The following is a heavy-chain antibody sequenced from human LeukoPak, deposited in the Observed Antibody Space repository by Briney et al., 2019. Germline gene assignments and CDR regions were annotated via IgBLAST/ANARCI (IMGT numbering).Heavy chain of an antibody. CDR1: GASISNGAHY. J-gene: IGHJ4*02. Sequence: PSQTLSLTCTVSGASISNGAHYWTWIRQPAGKGLEWIGRFFPSGSTNYNPSLKSRVTISVDTSRNQFSLKLSSVTAADTAVYYCARLAWGRLDYWGQGTLVTVSS. CDR2: FFPSGST. V-gene: IGHV4-61*02. CDR3: ARLAWGRLDY. D-gene: IGHD7-27*01.